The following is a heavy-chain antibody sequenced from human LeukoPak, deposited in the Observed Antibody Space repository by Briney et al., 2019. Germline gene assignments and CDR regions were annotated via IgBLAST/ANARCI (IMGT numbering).Heavy chain of an antibody. CDR1: GGSIRSYY. CDR3: ARDSNLGYSYGRYYYYYYMDV. Sequence: PTETLSLTCTVSGGSIRSYYWSGIRQPAGKVLEWIGRIYTSGSTNYNPSLKSRVTMSVDTSKNQFSLKLSSVTAADTAVYYCARDSNLGYSYGRYYYYYYMDVWGKGTTVTVSS. CDR2: IYTSGST. D-gene: IGHD5-18*01. V-gene: IGHV4-4*07. J-gene: IGHJ6*03.